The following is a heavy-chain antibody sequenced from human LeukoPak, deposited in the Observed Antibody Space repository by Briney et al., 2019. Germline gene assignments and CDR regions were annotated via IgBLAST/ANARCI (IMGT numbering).Heavy chain of an antibody. D-gene: IGHD6-13*01. CDR1: GGSISSSDW. J-gene: IGHJ6*02. CDR3: ARDLRGRWYLSPMDDYYGMDV. CDR2: IYHSGST. Sequence: SETLSLTCAVSGGSISSSDWWSWVRQPPGKGLEWIGEIYHSGSTNYNPSLKSRVTISVDKSKNQFSLKLSSVTAADTAVYYCARDLRGRWYLSPMDDYYGMDVWGQGTTVTVSS. V-gene: IGHV4-4*02.